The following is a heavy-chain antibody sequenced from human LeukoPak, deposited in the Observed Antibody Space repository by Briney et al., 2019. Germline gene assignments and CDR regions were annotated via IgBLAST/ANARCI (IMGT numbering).Heavy chain of an antibody. CDR2: IYSGGST. Sequence: GGSLRLSCAASGFTFSSYAMSWVRQAPGKGLEWVSVIYSGGSTYYADSVKGRFTISRDNSKNTLYLQMNSLRAQDTAVYYCARDHLGDYDSSGYYPYWGQGTLVTVSP. D-gene: IGHD3-22*01. CDR3: ARDHLGDYDSSGYYPY. V-gene: IGHV3-66*01. CDR1: GFTFSSYA. J-gene: IGHJ4*02.